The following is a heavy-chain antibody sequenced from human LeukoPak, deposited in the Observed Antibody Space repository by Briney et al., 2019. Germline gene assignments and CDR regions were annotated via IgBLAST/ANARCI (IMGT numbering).Heavy chain of an antibody. J-gene: IGHJ4*02. Sequence: TGGSLRLSCAASGFTVSSNYMSWVRQAPGKGLEWVSVIYSGGSTYYADSVKGRFTISRDNSKNTLYLQMNSLRAEDTAVYYCARDPGFYDSSGYYHPYFDYWGQGTLVTASS. CDR3: ARDPGFYDSSGYYHPYFDY. V-gene: IGHV3-66*01. D-gene: IGHD3-22*01. CDR2: IYSGGST. CDR1: GFTVSSNY.